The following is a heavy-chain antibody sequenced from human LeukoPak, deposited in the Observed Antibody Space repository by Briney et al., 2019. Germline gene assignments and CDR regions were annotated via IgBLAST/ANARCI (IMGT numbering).Heavy chain of an antibody. J-gene: IGHJ4*02. CDR2: ISGSGGST. Sequence: PGGSLRLSCAASGFTFSSYGMSWVRQAPGKGLEWVSTISGSGGSTYYADSVKGRFTISRDNSKNTLYLQMNSLRAEDTAVYYCAKAPARYYDFWSGYYIDYWGQGTLVTVSS. V-gene: IGHV3-23*01. D-gene: IGHD3-3*01. CDR3: AKAPARYYDFWSGYYIDY. CDR1: GFTFSSYG.